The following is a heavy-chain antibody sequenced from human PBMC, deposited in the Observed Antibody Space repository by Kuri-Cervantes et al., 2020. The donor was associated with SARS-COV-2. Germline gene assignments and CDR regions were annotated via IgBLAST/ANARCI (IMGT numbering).Heavy chain of an antibody. Sequence: SVKVSCKASGGTFSSYAISWVRQAPGQGLEWMGGIIPIFGTANYAQKFQGRVTITADESTSTAYMELSSLRSEDTALYYCATDSGGTYPYYYMDLWGNGTTVTVSS. CDR3: ATDSGGTYPYYYMDL. J-gene: IGHJ6*03. V-gene: IGHV1-69*13. CDR1: GGTFSSYA. CDR2: IIPIFGTA. D-gene: IGHD1-26*01.